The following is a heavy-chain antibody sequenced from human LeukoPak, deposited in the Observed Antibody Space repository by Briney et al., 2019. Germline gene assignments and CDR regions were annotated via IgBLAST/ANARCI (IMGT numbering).Heavy chain of an antibody. V-gene: IGHV3-53*04. CDR3: ARGVTGTTGVSNYGMDV. CDR2: LYTGGST. J-gene: IGHJ6*02. Sequence: GGSLRLYCAASGFTFSAYSMSWVRQAPGKGLEWVSILYTGGSTYYADSVKGRFTISRHNSKNTLYLQMNSLRAEDSAVYYCARGVTGTTGVSNYGMDVWGQGTTVTVSS. CDR1: GFTFSAYS. D-gene: IGHD1-20*01.